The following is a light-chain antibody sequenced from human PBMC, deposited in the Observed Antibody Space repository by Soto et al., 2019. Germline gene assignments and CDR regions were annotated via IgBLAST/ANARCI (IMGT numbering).Light chain of an antibody. CDR2: DAS. CDR3: QQYNNWWT. Sequence: EIVLTQSPGTLSLSPGERATLSCRASQSVSNNYLAWYQQKPGQAPRLLIYDASTRATGIPARFSGSGSGTEFTLTISSLQSEDFAVYYCQQYNNWWTFGQGTKVDIK. CDR1: QSVSNN. J-gene: IGKJ1*01. V-gene: IGKV3-15*01.